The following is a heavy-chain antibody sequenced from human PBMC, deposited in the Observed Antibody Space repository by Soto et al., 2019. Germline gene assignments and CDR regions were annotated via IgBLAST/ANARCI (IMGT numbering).Heavy chain of an antibody. CDR2: ISYDGSNK. J-gene: IGHJ4*02. D-gene: IGHD4-17*01. V-gene: IGHV3-30-3*01. CDR3: ARGPDYGDYDY. CDR1: GFTFSSYA. Sequence: LRLSCAASGFTFSSYAMHWVRQAPGKGLEWVAVISYDGSNKYYADSVKGRFTISRDNSKNTLYLQMNSLRAEDTAVYYCARGPDYGDYDYWGQGPLVPVSP.